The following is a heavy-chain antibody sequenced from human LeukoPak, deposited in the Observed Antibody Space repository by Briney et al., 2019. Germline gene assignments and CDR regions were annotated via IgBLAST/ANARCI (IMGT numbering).Heavy chain of an antibody. CDR2: ISSTNSVI. CDR3: ARVPESPMLVTTDYFDS. V-gene: IGHV3-11*01. J-gene: IGHJ4*02. D-gene: IGHD4-11*01. CDR1: GFTFSDYY. Sequence: GGSLRLSCAASGFTFSDYYMSWVRQAPGKGLEWISYISSTNSVIYYADSVKGRFTISRDNTKNSLFLQMNSLRAEDTAVYYCARVPESPMLVTTDYFDSWGQGTLVTVSS.